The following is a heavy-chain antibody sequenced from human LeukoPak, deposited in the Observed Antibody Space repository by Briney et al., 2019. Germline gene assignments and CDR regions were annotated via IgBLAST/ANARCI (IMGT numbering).Heavy chain of an antibody. D-gene: IGHD5-18*01. V-gene: IGHV3-7*01. Sequence: GGSLRLSCAASGFTFSTSWMSWVRQAPGKGLEWVANIKQDGSEKYYVDSVKGRFTISRDNAKNSLYLQMNSLRAEDTVVYYCAKDGQQQVPDYWGQGTLVTVSS. CDR1: GFTFSTSW. CDR3: AKDGQQQVPDY. J-gene: IGHJ4*02. CDR2: IKQDGSEK.